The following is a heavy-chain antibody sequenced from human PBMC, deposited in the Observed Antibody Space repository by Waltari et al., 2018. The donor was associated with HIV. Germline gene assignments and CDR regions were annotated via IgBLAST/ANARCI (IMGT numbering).Heavy chain of an antibody. V-gene: IGHV4-4*02. CDR3: ARDRSTGIAVAGAGGMDV. J-gene: IGHJ6*02. D-gene: IGHD6-19*01. Sequence: QVQLQESGPGLVKPSGTLSLTCAVSGGSISSRNWWSWVRPPPGTGLEWIGEIYHSGSTNYNPSLKSRVTISVDKSKNQFSLKLSSVTAADTAVYYCARDRSTGIAVAGAGGMDVWGQGTTVTVSS. CDR2: IYHSGST. CDR1: GGSISSRNW.